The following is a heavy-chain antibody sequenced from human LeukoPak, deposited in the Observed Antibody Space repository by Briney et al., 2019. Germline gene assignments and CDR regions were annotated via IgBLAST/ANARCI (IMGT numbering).Heavy chain of an antibody. V-gene: IGHV3-9*01. D-gene: IGHD2-15*01. CDR3: ATARSGSARDAFDI. CDR2: ISWNSGSI. Sequence: GGSLRLSCAASGFTFDDYAMHWVRQAPGKGLEWVSGISWNSGSIGYADSVKGRFTISRDNAKNSLYLQMNSLRAEDTALYYCATARSGSARDAFDIWGQGTMVTVSS. CDR1: GFTFDDYA. J-gene: IGHJ3*02.